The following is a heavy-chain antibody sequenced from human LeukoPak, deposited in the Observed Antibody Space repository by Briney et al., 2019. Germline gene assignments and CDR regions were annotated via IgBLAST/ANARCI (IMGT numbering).Heavy chain of an antibody. Sequence: PGGSLTLSCAASGFTFDDYAMHWVRRAPRKGLEWVSGISWYNGRIGYADSVKGRFTISRDNAKNSLYLQMNSLRAEDMALYYCAKDRGGSPWYDAFDIWGQGTMVTVSS. CDR1: GFTFDDYA. V-gene: IGHV3-9*03. J-gene: IGHJ3*02. CDR3: AKDRGGSPWYDAFDI. CDR2: ISWYNGRI. D-gene: IGHD1-26*01.